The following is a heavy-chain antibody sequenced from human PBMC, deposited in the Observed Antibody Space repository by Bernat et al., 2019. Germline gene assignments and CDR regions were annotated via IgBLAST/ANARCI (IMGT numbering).Heavy chain of an antibody. J-gene: IGHJ4*02. CDR2: IYWDDDK. D-gene: IGHD6-19*01. CDR1: GFSLSTSGVG. CDR3: ANDVGTGSGAGY. Sequence: QITLKESGPTLVKPTQTLTLTCTFSGFSLSTSGVGGGWIRQPPGKALEWLALIYWDDDKRYSPSLKSRLTITKDTSKNQVVLTMTNMDPVDTATYYCANDVGTGSGAGYWGQGTLVTVSS. V-gene: IGHV2-5*02.